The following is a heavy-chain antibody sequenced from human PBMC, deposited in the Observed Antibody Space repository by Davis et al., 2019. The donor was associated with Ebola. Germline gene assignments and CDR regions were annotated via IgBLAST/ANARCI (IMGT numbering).Heavy chain of an antibody. Sequence: SETLSLTCTVSGGSISSGGYYWNWIRQHPGQGLEWIGYIYYSGSTYYNPSLKSRVTISVDTSKNQFSLKLSSVTAADTAVYYCAEDYYYYGMDVWGQGTTVTVSS. CDR1: GGSISSGGYY. CDR2: IYYSGST. J-gene: IGHJ6*02. CDR3: AEDYYYYGMDV. V-gene: IGHV4-31*03.